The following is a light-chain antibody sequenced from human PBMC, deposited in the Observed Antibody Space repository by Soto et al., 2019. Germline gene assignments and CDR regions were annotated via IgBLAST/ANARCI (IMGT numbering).Light chain of an antibody. J-gene: IGLJ1*01. V-gene: IGLV2-14*01. CDR3: SSYTSSSTPV. CDR2: EVS. Sequence: QSVLTQPASVSGSPGQSITISCTGTSSDVGGYNYVSWYQQHPGKAPKLMIYEVSNRPSGVSNRFSGSKSGNTASLTISGLRAEDEADYYCSSYTSSSTPVFGTGTKVTVL. CDR1: SSDVGGYNY.